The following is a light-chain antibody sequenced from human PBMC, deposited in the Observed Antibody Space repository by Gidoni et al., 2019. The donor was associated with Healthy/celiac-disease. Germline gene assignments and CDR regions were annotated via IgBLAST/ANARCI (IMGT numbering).Light chain of an antibody. V-gene: IGKV3-11*01. Sequence: EIVLTQSPANLSLSPGERATLSCRDSQSVSSYLAWYQQKPGQAPRLLIYDASNRATGIPARFSGSGSGTDFTLTISSLEPEDFAVYYCQQSSNWPRLTFGGGTKVEIK. CDR2: DAS. J-gene: IGKJ4*01. CDR1: QSVSSY. CDR3: QQSSNWPRLT.